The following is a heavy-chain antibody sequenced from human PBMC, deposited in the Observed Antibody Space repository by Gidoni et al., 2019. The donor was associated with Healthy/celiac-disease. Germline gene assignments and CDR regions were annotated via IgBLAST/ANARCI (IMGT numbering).Heavy chain of an antibody. Sequence: QVQLQQWGAGLLKPSETLSLTCAVYGGSFSGYYWSWIRQPPGKGLEWIGEINHSGSTNYNPSLKSRVTISVDTSKNQFSLKLSSVTAADTAVYYCARDRYSGYDNKYYFDYWGQGTLVTVSS. CDR1: GGSFSGYY. CDR3: ARDRYSGYDNKYYFDY. CDR2: INHSGST. D-gene: IGHD5-12*01. J-gene: IGHJ4*02. V-gene: IGHV4-34*01.